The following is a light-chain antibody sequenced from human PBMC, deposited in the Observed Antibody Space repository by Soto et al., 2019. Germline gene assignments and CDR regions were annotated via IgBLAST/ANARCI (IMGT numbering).Light chain of an antibody. V-gene: IGKV3-20*01. Sequence: EIVLTQSPGALSLSPGERATLSCRASQTASSSHLAWYQQKPGQAPSLLIYDASSRATGISDRFSGSGSGTDFTLTISRLEPEDFAVYYCQQYGRSPYTFGQGTKVEIK. CDR3: QQYGRSPYT. J-gene: IGKJ2*01. CDR2: DAS. CDR1: QTASSSH.